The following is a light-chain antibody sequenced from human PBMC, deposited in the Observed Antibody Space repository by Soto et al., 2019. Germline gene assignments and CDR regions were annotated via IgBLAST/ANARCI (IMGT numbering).Light chain of an antibody. V-gene: IGLV3-9*01. J-gene: IGLJ2*01. Sequence: SYELTQPLSVSVALGQTARMTCGGNNIGSKNVHWYQQKPGQAPVLVIYRDNNRPSGIPERFSGSNSGNTATLTISRAQAGDEADYYCAAWDDSLNGHLVFGGGTKLTVL. CDR3: AAWDDSLNGHLV. CDR2: RDN. CDR1: NIGSKN.